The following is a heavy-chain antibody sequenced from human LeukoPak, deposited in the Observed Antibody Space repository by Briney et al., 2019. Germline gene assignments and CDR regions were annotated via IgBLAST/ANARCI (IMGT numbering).Heavy chain of an antibody. CDR3: ARDYRPFSSPQKRYYYGMDV. D-gene: IGHD6-13*01. Sequence: SQTLSLTCAISGDSVSSNSAAWNWIRQSPSRGLEWLGRIYYRSKWYNDYAVSVKSRITINPDTSKNQFSLQLNSVTPEDTAVYYCARDYRPFSSPQKRYYYGMDVWGKGTTVTVSS. V-gene: IGHV6-1*01. J-gene: IGHJ6*04. CDR2: IYYRSKWYN. CDR1: GDSVSSNSAA.